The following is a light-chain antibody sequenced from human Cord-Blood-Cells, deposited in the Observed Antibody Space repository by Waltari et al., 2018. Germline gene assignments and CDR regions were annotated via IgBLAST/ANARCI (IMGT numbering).Light chain of an antibody. J-gene: IGLJ2*01. CDR1: SRDVGGYNY. V-gene: IGLV2-8*01. CDR2: EVS. CDR3: SSYAGSIYVV. Sequence: QSALTQPPSASGSPGQSVTISCTGTSRDVGGYNYVSWYQQHPGKAPNLMIYEVSKRSSGVPDRFSGSKSGNTASLTVSGLQAEDEADYYCSSYAGSIYVVFGGGTKLTVL.